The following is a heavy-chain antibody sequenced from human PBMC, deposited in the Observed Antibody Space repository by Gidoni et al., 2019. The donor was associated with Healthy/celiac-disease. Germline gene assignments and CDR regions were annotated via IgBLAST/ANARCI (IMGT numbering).Heavy chain of an antibody. CDR1: GGTFSSYA. CDR3: ARDRWEDYYDSSGYYYFDY. J-gene: IGHJ4*02. CDR2: IIPIVGTA. Sequence: QVPLLQSGAEVKKPGSSVKVSCKASGGTFSSYAISWVRQAPGQGLEWMGGIIPIVGTANYAQKFQGRVTITADESTSTAYMELSSLRSEDTAVYYCARDRWEDYYDSSGYYYFDYWGQGTLVTVSS. V-gene: IGHV1-69*01. D-gene: IGHD3-22*01.